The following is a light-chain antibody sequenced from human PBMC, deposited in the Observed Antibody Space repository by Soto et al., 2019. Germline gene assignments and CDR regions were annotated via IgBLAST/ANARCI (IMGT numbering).Light chain of an antibody. CDR1: QSISTY. V-gene: IGKV1-39*01. Sequence: DIQMTQSPSSLSASVGDRVTITCRASQSISTYLNWYQQKPGRAPKLLISAASSLQSGVPSRFSGSGSGTDFTLTISSLQPEDFATYYCQQSYSALLFTFGGGTKVDIK. CDR2: AAS. CDR3: QQSYSALLFT. J-gene: IGKJ4*01.